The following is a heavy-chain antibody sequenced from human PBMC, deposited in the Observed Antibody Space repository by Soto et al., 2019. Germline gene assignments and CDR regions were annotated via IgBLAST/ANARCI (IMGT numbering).Heavy chain of an antibody. CDR3: ARLLSTYCGGDCYSYYFDY. CDR1: GYTFTSYD. J-gene: IGHJ4*02. D-gene: IGHD2-21*02. CDR2: MNPNSGNT. Sequence: QVQLVQSGAEVKKPGASVKVSCKASGYTFTSYDINWVRQATGQGLVWLGWMNPNSGNTGYAQKFQGRVTMTRNTSISTAYMELSSLRSEDTAVYYCARLLSTYCGGDCYSYYFDYWGQGTLVTVSS. V-gene: IGHV1-8*01.